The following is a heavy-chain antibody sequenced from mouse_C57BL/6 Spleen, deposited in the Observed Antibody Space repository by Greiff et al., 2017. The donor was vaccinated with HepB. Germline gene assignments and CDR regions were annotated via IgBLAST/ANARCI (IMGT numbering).Heavy chain of an antibody. D-gene: IGHD1-1*01. CDR3: AREEGRSSDWYFDV. CDR2: IYPGDGDT. Sequence: VQLQQSGPELVKPGASVKISCKASGYAFSSSWMNWVKQRPGKGLEWIGRIYPGDGDTNYNGKFKGKATLTADKSSSTAYMQLSSLTSEDSAVYFCAREEGRSSDWYFDVWGTGTTVAVSS. CDR1: GYAFSSSW. V-gene: IGHV1-82*01. J-gene: IGHJ1*03.